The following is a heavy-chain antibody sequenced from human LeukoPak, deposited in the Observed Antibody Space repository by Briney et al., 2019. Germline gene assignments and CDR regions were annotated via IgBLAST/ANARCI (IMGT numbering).Heavy chain of an antibody. CDR2: INPSGGST. CDR1: GDTFTSYF. J-gene: IGHJ6*03. CDR3: ANSARMSYMDV. Sequence: ASVKVSSKASGDTFTSYFVHWVRRAPGQGLEWMGIINPSGGSTSYAQKFQGRVTMTRDMSTSTVYMELSSLRSEDTAVYYCANSARMSYMDVWGKGTTVTVSS. D-gene: IGHD1-14*01. V-gene: IGHV1-46*01.